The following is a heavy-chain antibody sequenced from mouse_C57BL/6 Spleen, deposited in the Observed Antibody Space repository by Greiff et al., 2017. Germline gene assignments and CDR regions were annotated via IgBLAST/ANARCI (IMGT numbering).Heavy chain of an antibody. V-gene: IGHV1-15*01. CDR3: TRRLALLRSYYFDY. CDR1: GYTFTDYE. J-gene: IGHJ2*01. Sequence: VQLQQSGAELVRPGASVTLSCKASGYTFTDYEIHWVKQTPVHGLEWIGAIDPETGGTAYNQKFKGKAILTADKSSSTAYMELRSLTSEDSAVYYCTRRLALLRSYYFDYWGQGTTLTVSS. CDR2: IDPETGGT. D-gene: IGHD1-1*01.